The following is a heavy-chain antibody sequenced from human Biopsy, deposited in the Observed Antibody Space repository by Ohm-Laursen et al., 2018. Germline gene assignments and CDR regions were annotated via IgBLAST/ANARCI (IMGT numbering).Heavy chain of an antibody. J-gene: IGHJ4*02. CDR3: TRAEAGSGSLLYFDY. V-gene: IGHV3-74*01. D-gene: IGHD3-10*01. Sequence: SLRLSCAAPGFTFRKYAMYWVRQAPGKGLVWVSRINSDGSSTNYADAVKGRFTISRDNAKNTVFLQMNSLRAEDTAVYYCTRAEAGSGSLLYFDYWGQGTLVTVSS. CDR1: GFTFRKYA. CDR2: INSDGSST.